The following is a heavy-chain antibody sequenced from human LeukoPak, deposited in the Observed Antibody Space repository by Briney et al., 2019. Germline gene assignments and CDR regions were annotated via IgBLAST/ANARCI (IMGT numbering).Heavy chain of an antibody. Sequence: GGSLKLSCAASGFTFSGSAMHWVRQASGKGLEWVGRIRSKANSYATAYAASVKGRFTISRDDSKNTAYLQMNRLKTEDTAVYYCTRAAGMATVGYWGQGTLVTVSS. CDR2: IRSKANSYAT. D-gene: IGHD5-24*01. CDR3: TRAAGMATVGY. V-gene: IGHV3-73*01. CDR1: GFTFSGSA. J-gene: IGHJ4*02.